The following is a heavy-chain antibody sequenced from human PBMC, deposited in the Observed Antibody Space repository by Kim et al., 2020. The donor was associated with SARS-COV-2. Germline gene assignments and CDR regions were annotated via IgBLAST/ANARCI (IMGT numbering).Heavy chain of an antibody. J-gene: IGHJ4*02. Sequence: PVKGRFTISRDDTKNTLYLQMNSLKTEDTAVYYCTTDPPITFGGVIVSDYWGQGTLVTVSS. V-gene: IGHV3-15*01. D-gene: IGHD3-16*02. CDR3: TTDPPITFGGVIVSDY.